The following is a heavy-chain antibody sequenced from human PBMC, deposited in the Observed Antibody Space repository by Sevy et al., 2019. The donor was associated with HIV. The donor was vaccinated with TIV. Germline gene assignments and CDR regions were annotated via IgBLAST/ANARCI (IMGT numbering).Heavy chain of an antibody. CDR3: ARGGGLGELSLPYDY. D-gene: IGHD3-16*02. V-gene: IGHV1-3*01. CDR2: INAGKGNT. CDR1: GYTFTSYA. J-gene: IGHJ4*02. Sequence: ASVKVSCKASGYTFTSYAMHWVRQAPGQRLEWMGWINAGKGNTKYSQKFQGRVTITRDTSASTAYMELSSLRSEDTAVYYCARGGGLGELSLPYDYWGQGTLVTVSS.